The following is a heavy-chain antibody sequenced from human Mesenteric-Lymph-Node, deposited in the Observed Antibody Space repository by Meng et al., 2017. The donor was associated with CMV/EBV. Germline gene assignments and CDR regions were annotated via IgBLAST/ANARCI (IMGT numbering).Heavy chain of an antibody. Sequence: SVKVSCKASGGTFSSYAISWVRQAPGQGLEWMGGIIPILGIANYAQKFQGRVTITRNTSISTAYMELSSLRSEDTAVYYCARGATGGSSWYSPNYYYYYGMDVWGQGTTVTVSS. V-gene: IGHV1-69*10. CDR1: GGTFSSYA. CDR3: ARGATGGSSWYSPNYYYYYGMDV. CDR2: IIPILGIA. J-gene: IGHJ6*02. D-gene: IGHD6-13*01.